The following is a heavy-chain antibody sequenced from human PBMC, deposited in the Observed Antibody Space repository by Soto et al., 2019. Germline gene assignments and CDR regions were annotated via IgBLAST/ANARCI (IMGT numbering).Heavy chain of an antibody. CDR3: VPPPYSSRLDY. CDR2: ISGSGGST. Sequence: GGSVRRSCAASGVTFSSYAMSLVRQAPGKGLEWVSAISGSGGSTYYADSVKGRFTISRDNSKNTLYLQMNSLRAEDTAVYYCVPPPYSSRLDYWGQGTLVTVSS. D-gene: IGHD6-13*01. CDR1: GVTFSSYA. V-gene: IGHV3-23*01. J-gene: IGHJ4*02.